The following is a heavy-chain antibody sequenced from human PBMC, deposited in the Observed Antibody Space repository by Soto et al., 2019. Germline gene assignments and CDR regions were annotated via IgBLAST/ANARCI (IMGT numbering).Heavy chain of an antibody. D-gene: IGHD6-19*01. CDR2: INSDGSST. V-gene: IGHV3-74*03. CDR1: GFTFSNYW. J-gene: IGHJ4*02. CDR3: ARDPAPIGWYDY. Sequence: GGSLRLSCAASGFTFSNYWMHWVRQAPGKGLVWVSRINSDGSSTMYADSVKGRFTIFRDNAKNTLYLQMNSLRAEDTAVYYCARDPAPIGWYDYWGQGVLVTVSS.